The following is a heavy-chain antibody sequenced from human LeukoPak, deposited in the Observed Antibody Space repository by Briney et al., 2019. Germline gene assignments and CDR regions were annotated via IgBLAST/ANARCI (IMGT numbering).Heavy chain of an antibody. CDR3: AGGYDSSGYYFSY. Sequence: GASVKVSCKASGYTFTSYGISWVRQAPGQGLEWMGIINPSGGSTSYAQKFQGRVTMTRDMSTSTVYMELSSLRSEDTAVYYCAGGYDSSGYYFSYWGQGTLVTVSS. CDR1: GYTFTSYG. V-gene: IGHV1-46*01. CDR2: INPSGGST. J-gene: IGHJ4*02. D-gene: IGHD3-22*01.